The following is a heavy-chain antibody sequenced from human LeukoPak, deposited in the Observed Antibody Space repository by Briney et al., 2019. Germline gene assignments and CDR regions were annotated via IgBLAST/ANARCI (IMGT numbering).Heavy chain of an antibody. J-gene: IGHJ4*02. V-gene: IGHV3-30*04. D-gene: IGHD2/OR15-2a*01. CDR3: ARERGPLSSFDY. CDR2: ISNDGSNK. Sequence: GGSLRLSCAASGFTFSGYAMRWVRQAPGKGLEWVAVISNDGSNKYYADSVKGRFTISRDNSKNTLYLQMDSLRAEDTAVYYCARERGPLSSFDYWGQGTLVTVSS. CDR1: GFTFSGYA.